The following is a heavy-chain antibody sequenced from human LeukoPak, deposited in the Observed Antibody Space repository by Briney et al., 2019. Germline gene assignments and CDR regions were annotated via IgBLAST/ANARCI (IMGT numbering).Heavy chain of an antibody. CDR2: ISSSGTYT. V-gene: IGHV3-11*06. D-gene: IGHD1-26*01. Sequence: QTGGSLRLSCAATGFSFSDYYMTWIRQAPGKGLEWVPYISSSGTYTNYADSVKGRFTISRDNAKNSLYLQMNSLSAEDTAVYYCAKIAGTYSPDYWGQGTLVTVSS. CDR3: AKIAGTYSPDY. CDR1: GFSFSDYY. J-gene: IGHJ4*02.